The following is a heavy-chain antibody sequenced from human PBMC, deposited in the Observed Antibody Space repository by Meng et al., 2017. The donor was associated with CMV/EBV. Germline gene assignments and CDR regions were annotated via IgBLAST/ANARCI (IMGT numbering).Heavy chain of an antibody. J-gene: IGHJ4*02. D-gene: IGHD3/OR15-3a*01. Sequence: GESLKISCAASGFTFSNAWMSWVRQASGKGLEWLGRIKSKASNYATAYGASVKGRFTISRDDSKNTAYLQMNGLKIEDTAVYYCSRRWEGVGNYYFDWGQGTLVTVSS. V-gene: IGHV3-73*01. CDR2: IKSKASNYAT. CDR3: SRRWEGVGNYYFD. CDR1: GFTFSNAW.